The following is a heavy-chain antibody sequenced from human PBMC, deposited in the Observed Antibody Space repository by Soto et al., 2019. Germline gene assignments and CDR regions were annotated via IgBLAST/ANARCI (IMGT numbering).Heavy chain of an antibody. CDR2: IIPILGTA. CDR3: ARELGIAAAGIGVYYY. V-gene: IGHV1-69*13. CDR1: GGTFSSYA. J-gene: IGHJ4*02. D-gene: IGHD6-13*01. Sequence: SVKVSCKASGGTFSSYAISWVRQAPGQGLEWMGGIIPILGTANDAQKFQGRVTITADESTSTAYMGLSSLRSEDTAVYYCARELGIAAAGIGVYYYWGQGALVTVSS.